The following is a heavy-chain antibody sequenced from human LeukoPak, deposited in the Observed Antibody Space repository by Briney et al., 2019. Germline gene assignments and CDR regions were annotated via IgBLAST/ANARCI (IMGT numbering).Heavy chain of an antibody. CDR1: GFTFSSYS. D-gene: IGHD6-19*01. CDR3: ARGRGAVAGSDAFDI. J-gene: IGHJ3*02. CDR2: ISSSSSYI. V-gene: IGHV3-21*01. Sequence: GGSLRLSCAASGFTFSSYSMNWVRQAPGKGLEWVSSISSSSSYIYYADSVKGRFTISRDNAKNSLYLQMNSLRAEDTAAYYCARGRGAVAGSDAFDIWGQGTMVTVSS.